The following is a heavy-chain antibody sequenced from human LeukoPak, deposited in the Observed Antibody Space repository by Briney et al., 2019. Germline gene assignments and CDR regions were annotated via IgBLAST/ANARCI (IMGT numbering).Heavy chain of an antibody. CDR3: AKALYSSGWYYYYYGMDV. J-gene: IGHJ6*02. CDR2: ISYDGSNK. V-gene: IGHV3-30*18. CDR1: GFTFSSYG. Sequence: PGGSLRLSCAASGFTFSSYGMHWVRQAPGKGLEWVAVISYDGSNKYYADPVKGRFTISRDNSKNTLYLQMNSLRAEDTAVYYCAKALYSSGWYYYYYGMDVWGQGTTVTVSS. D-gene: IGHD6-19*01.